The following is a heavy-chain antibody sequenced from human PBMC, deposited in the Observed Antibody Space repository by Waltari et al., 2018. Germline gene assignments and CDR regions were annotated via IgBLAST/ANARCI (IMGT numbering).Heavy chain of an antibody. D-gene: IGHD1-1*01. CDR1: GFTFSRSD. Sequence: EVQLVESGGGLVQPGGSLRLSCAASGFTFSRSDMHWVRQVTGKRLEWVSAIDSAGHTSFADSVTGRFTISRENAKNSMYLQMNSLTAGDTAAYYCVKEGVPTPGNWYFDLWGRGTLVTVSS. CDR3: VKEGVPTPGNWYFDL. V-gene: IGHV3-13*01. CDR2: IDSAGHT. J-gene: IGHJ2*01.